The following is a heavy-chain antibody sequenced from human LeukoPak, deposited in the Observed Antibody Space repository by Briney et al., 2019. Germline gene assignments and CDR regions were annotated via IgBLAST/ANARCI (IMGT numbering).Heavy chain of an antibody. V-gene: IGHV3-11*06. J-gene: IGHJ4*02. CDR3: ARDPGGGGPLSY. CDR1: GFTFSDYY. Sequence: GGSLRLSCAASGFTFSDYYMSWIRQAPGKGLEWVSSISSSSSYIYYTDSMKGRFTISRDNAKNSLYLQMNSLRAEDTAVYYCARDPGGGGPLSYWGQGTLVTVSS. CDR2: ISSSSSYI. D-gene: IGHD2-15*01.